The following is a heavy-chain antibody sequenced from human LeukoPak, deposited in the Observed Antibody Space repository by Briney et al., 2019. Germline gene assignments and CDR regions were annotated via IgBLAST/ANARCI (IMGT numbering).Heavy chain of an antibody. V-gene: IGHV3-53*01. Sequence: GASLRLSCAASGFSVNDKYMSWVRQAPGRGLEWVSVIYSGGSTYYADSVKGRFTISRDSSKNTLYLQMNSLRAEDTAVYYCARGHYYDNSGYWSWGQGTLVTVSS. J-gene: IGHJ4*02. CDR1: GFSVNDKY. CDR3: ARGHYYDNSGYWS. CDR2: IYSGGST. D-gene: IGHD3-22*01.